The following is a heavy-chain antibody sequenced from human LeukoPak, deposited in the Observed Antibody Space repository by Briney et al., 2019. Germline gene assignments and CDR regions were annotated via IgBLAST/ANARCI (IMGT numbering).Heavy chain of an antibody. D-gene: IGHD1-26*01. V-gene: IGHV4-39*07. CDR1: GGSISSSIYY. CDR3: ARSEQELLLVY. J-gene: IGHJ4*02. Sequence: SETLSLTCTVSGGSISSSIYYWGWIRQPPGKGLEWIGSIYYSGSTYYNPSLKSRVTISVDTSKNQFSLKLSSMTAADTAVYYCARSEQELLLVYWGQGTLVTVSS. CDR2: IYYSGST.